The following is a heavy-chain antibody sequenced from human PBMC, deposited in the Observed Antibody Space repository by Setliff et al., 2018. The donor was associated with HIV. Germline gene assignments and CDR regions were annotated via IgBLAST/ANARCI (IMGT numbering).Heavy chain of an antibody. CDR2: INPNSGNT. CDR1: GYTFNNYY. J-gene: IGHJ4*02. CDR3: ARGHSGNDY. D-gene: IGHD1-1*01. V-gene: IGHV1-8*02. Sequence: ASVKVSCKASGYTFNNYYMHWVRQAPGQGLEWMGCINPNSGNTEYAQQFQGRVTMTRNTSISTAYMELSSLRSEDTAIYYCARGHSGNDYWGQGTLVTVSS.